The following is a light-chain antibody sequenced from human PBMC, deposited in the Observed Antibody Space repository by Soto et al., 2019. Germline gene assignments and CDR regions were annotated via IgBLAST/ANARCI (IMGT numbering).Light chain of an antibody. CDR1: TGAVTSGHY. V-gene: IGLV7-43*01. Sequence: QAVVTQEPSLTVSPGGTVTFTCASSTGAVTSGHYPNWFQQKPGQAPRALIYSTNKKHSWTPARVSGSLLGGKAALTLSGVQPEDEAEYYCLLYYGGAQPVVFGGGTKVTVL. CDR3: LLYYGGAQPVV. CDR2: STN. J-gene: IGLJ2*01.